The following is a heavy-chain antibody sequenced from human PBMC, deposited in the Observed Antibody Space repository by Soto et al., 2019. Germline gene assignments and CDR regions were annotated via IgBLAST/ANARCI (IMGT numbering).Heavy chain of an antibody. V-gene: IGHV1-46*01. CDR1: GYTFTSYY. CDR2: INPSGGST. J-gene: IGHJ6*02. Sequence: ASVKVSCRAFGYTFTSYYLHWVRQAPGQGLEWMGIINPSGGSTNHAQKFQGRFTMTRDTSTSTVYMELSSLRSEDTAVYYCARVVVVPAAMTFYYGMDVWGQGTTVTVSS. CDR3: ARVVVVPAAMTFYYGMDV. D-gene: IGHD2-2*01.